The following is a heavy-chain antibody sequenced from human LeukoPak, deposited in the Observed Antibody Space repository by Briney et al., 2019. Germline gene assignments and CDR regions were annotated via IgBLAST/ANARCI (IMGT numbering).Heavy chain of an antibody. CDR1: GFTFSDYY. V-gene: IGHV3-11*06. Sequence: KPGGSLRLSCAASGFTFSDYYMSWIRQAPGKRLEWVSSISWRSSDIEYADSVKGRFTISRDIDKNSLYLQMNSLRAEDTAVYYCAGGHPNSIVVHAFDIWGQGTMVTVSS. J-gene: IGHJ3*02. CDR2: ISWRSSDI. CDR3: AGGHPNSIVVHAFDI. D-gene: IGHD3-22*01.